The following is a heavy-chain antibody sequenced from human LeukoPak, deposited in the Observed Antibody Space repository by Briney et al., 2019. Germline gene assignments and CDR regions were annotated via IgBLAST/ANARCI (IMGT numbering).Heavy chain of an antibody. D-gene: IGHD3-22*01. J-gene: IGHJ3*02. V-gene: IGHV1-69*01. CDR1: GGTFSSYA. Sequence: EASVKVSCEASGGTFSSYAISWVRQAPGQGREWVGGIIPIFGTANYAQKFQGRVTITADESTSTAYMELSSLRSEDTAVYYCASPYYYDSSGYYSAFDIWGQGTMVTVSS. CDR3: ASPYYYDSSGYYSAFDI. CDR2: IIPIFGTA.